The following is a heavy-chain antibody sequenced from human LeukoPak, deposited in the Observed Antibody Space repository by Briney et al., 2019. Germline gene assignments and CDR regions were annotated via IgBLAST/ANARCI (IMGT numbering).Heavy chain of an antibody. CDR1: GGTFSSYA. D-gene: IGHD3-10*01. CDR2: IIPIFGTA. J-gene: IGHJ6*04. CDR3: ARAVGITMVRGVRAYYYGMDV. Sequence: GASVKVSCKASGGTFSSYAISWVRQAPGQGLEWMGGIIPIFGTANYARKFQGRVTITADESTSTAYMELSSLRSEDTAVYYCARAVGITMVRGVRAYYYGMDVWGKGTTVTVSS. V-gene: IGHV1-69*13.